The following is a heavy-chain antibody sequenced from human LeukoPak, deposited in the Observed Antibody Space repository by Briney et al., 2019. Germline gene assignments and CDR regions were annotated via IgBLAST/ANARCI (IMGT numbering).Heavy chain of an antibody. V-gene: IGHV1-46*01. CDR3: ARDQEAFDY. J-gene: IGHJ4*02. CDR2: IYPRDGST. Sequence: ATVKVSCKASGYSFTSNYIHWVRQAPGQGLEWMGMIYPRDGSTSYAQKFQGRVTVTRDTSTSTVHMELSGLRSEDTAVYYCARDQEAFDYWGQGTLVTVSS. CDR1: GYSFTSNY.